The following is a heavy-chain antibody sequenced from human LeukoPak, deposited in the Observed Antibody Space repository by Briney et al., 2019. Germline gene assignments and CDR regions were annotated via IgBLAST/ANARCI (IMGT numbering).Heavy chain of an antibody. V-gene: IGHV1-69*04. Sequence: ASVKVSCKTSGGTFSNNVISWVRQAPGQGLEWMGRIIPFIGTPDYAQKFQGRVTITADKSTNTAYMKLTSLESDDTAVYYCARAGGSSWYVSLYYWGQGTLVTVSS. CDR2: IIPFIGTP. D-gene: IGHD6-13*01. CDR3: ARAGGSSWYVSLYY. J-gene: IGHJ4*02. CDR1: GGTFSNNV.